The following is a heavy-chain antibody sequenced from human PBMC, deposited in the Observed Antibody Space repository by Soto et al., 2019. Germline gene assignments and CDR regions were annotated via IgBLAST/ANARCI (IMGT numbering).Heavy chain of an antibody. CDR2: IKHDGSEK. J-gene: IGHJ6*02. CDR3: ASLGRHG. D-gene: IGHD3-16*01. CDR1: GFTFSDSW. V-gene: IGHV3-7*01. Sequence: PGESLKISCAASGFTFSDSWMDWVRQAPGKGPEWVANIKHDGSEKNYVVSVKGRFTISRDNAKNSLYLQMNSLRAEDTAVYYCASLGRHGWGQGTTVTVSS.